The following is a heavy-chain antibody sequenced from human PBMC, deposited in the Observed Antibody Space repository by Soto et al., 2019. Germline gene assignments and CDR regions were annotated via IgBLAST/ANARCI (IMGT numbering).Heavy chain of an antibody. CDR3: AKDRAVVVPVSTSYFHYYGLDV. D-gene: IGHD2-2*01. J-gene: IGHJ6*02. CDR2: VGWNGGDI. V-gene: IGHV3-9*01. Sequence: GGSLRLSCAASGFTLDDYTMHWVRQAPGKGLEWVSGVGWNGGDIVYADSVKGRFTVSRDNTKNSLYLEVNSLGAEDTAIYYCAKDRAVVVPVSTSYFHYYGLDVWGQGTTVTVSS. CDR1: GFTLDDYT.